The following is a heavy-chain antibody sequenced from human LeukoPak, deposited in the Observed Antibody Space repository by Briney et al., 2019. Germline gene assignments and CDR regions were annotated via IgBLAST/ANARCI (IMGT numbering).Heavy chain of an antibody. D-gene: IGHD6-13*01. V-gene: IGHV3-74*01. CDR2: INSDGINT. CDR1: GFTFSNYW. J-gene: IGHJ6*03. CDR3: AKDSIEQQRVYYYYMDV. Sequence: GGSLRLSCAASGFTFSNYWMQWVRQAPGKGLVWVSRINSDGINTSYADSVKGRFTISRDNSKNTLYLQMNSLRAEDTAVYHCAKDSIEQQRVYYYYMDVWGKGTTVTVSS.